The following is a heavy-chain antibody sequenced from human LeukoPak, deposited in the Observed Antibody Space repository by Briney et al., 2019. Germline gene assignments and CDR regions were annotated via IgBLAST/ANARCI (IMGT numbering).Heavy chain of an antibody. Sequence: GGSLRLSCAASGFTFSSYWMHWVRQAPGKGLVWVSRINSDGSSTNYADSVKGRFTISRDNAKNTLYLQMNSLRAEDTAVYYCARVGYSSGWYGWFDPWGQGTLVTVSS. CDR1: GFTFSSYW. D-gene: IGHD6-19*01. CDR2: INSDGSST. V-gene: IGHV3-74*01. CDR3: ARVGYSSGWYGWFDP. J-gene: IGHJ5*02.